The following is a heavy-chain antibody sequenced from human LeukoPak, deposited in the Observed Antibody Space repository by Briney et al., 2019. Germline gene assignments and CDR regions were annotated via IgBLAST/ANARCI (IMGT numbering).Heavy chain of an antibody. CDR3: ARGARLGYSSGWYFGPVY. J-gene: IGHJ4*02. D-gene: IGHD6-19*01. Sequence: ASVKVSCKASGYTFTSYDINWVRQATGQGLEWMGWMNPNSGNTGYAQKFQGRVTMTRNTSISTAYMELSSLRSEDTAVYYCARGARLGYSSGWYFGPVYWGQGTLVTVSS. V-gene: IGHV1-8*01. CDR2: MNPNSGNT. CDR1: GYTFTSYD.